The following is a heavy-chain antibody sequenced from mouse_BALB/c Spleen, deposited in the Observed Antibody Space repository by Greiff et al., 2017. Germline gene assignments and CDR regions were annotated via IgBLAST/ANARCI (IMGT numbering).Heavy chain of an antibody. J-gene: IGHJ4*01. D-gene: IGHD1-2*01. V-gene: IGHV1-4*02. CDR1: GYTFTSYT. Sequence: QVQLQQSAAELARPGASVKMSCKASGYTFTSYTMHWVKQRPGQGLEWIGYINPSSGYTEYNQKFKDKTTLTADKSSSTAYMQLSSLTSEDSAVYYCARRPLYGYHAMDYWGQGTSVTVSS. CDR3: ARRPLYGYHAMDY. CDR2: INPSSGYT.